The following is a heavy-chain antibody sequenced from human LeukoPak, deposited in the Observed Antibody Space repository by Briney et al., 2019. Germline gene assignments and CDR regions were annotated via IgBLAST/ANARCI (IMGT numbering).Heavy chain of an antibody. CDR2: IIPIFGTA. V-gene: IGHV1-69*13. J-gene: IGHJ3*02. CDR3: ARNIVVVPAAPPGAFDI. D-gene: IGHD2-2*01. CDR1: GYRFTSYG. Sequence: SVKVSCKASGYRFTSYGIGWVRQAPGQGLEWMGGIIPIFGTANYAQKFQGRVTITADESTSTAYMELSSLRSEDTAVYYCARNIVVVPAAPPGAFDIWGQGTMVTVSS.